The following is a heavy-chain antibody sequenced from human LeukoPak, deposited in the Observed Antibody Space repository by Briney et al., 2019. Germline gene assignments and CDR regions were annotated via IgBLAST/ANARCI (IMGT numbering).Heavy chain of an antibody. J-gene: IGHJ4*02. CDR2: IITKTDGGTT. Sequence: GGSLRLSCAASRFTLSNAWMTWVRQAPGKGLEWVGRIITKTDGGTTDYAAPVKGRFTISRDDSKNTLYLQMNSLKTEDTAVYYCTTQADYWGQGTLVTVSS. CDR1: RFTLSNAW. CDR3: TTQADY. V-gene: IGHV3-15*01.